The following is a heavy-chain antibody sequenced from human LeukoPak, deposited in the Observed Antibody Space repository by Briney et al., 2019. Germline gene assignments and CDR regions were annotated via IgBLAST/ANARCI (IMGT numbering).Heavy chain of an antibody. CDR3: TREIRYFDWFQADY. J-gene: IGHJ4*02. Sequence: GGSLRLSCTTSGFTFGDYSMSWFRQAPGKGLECVGFIRSKGYGGTAEYAASVKGRFTISRDDSNSIAYLRMDSLKTEDTAVYYCTREIRYFDWFQADYWGQGTLVTVSS. V-gene: IGHV3-49*03. CDR1: GFTFGDYS. D-gene: IGHD3-9*01. CDR2: IRSKGYGGTA.